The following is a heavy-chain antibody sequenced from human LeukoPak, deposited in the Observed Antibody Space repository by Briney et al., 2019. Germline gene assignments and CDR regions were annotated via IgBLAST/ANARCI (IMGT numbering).Heavy chain of an antibody. Sequence: GGSLRLSCAASGFTFSSYWMSWVRQAPGKGLEWVANIKQDGSEKYYVDSVKGRFTISRDNAKNTLYLQMNSLRPEDTAAYYCARYGGNYYYYGMDVWGQGTTVTVSS. D-gene: IGHD2-15*01. J-gene: IGHJ6*02. CDR1: GFTFSSYW. CDR2: IKQDGSEK. CDR3: ARYGGNYYYYGMDV. V-gene: IGHV3-7*01.